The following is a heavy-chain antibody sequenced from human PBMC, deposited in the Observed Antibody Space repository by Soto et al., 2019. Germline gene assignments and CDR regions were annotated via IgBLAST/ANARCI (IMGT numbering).Heavy chain of an antibody. CDR1: GGSFSGYY. CDR3: ARERGRYGSGRKYYYYGMDV. Sequence: SETLSLTCAVYGGSFSGYYWSWIRQPPGKGLEFIGEINHSGSTNYNPSLKSRVTISVDTSNNQFFLKLSSVTAADTALYYFARERGRYGSGRKYYYYGMDVWGQGTTVTV. D-gene: IGHD3-10*01. V-gene: IGHV4-34*01. CDR2: INHSGST. J-gene: IGHJ6*02.